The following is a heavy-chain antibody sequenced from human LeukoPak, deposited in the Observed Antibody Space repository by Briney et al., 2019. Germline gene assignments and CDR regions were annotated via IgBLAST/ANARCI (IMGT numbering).Heavy chain of an antibody. CDR2: IYYSGST. CDR3: ARAQRLYYYGSGRDAFDI. D-gene: IGHD3-10*01. CDR1: GGSISSSSYY. Sequence: SETLSLTCTVSGGSISSSSYYWGWIRQPPRKGLEWIGTIYYSGSTYYNPSLKSRVTISVDTSKNQFSLKLSSVTAADTAVYYCARAQRLYYYGSGRDAFDIWGQGTMVTVPS. J-gene: IGHJ3*02. V-gene: IGHV4-39*07.